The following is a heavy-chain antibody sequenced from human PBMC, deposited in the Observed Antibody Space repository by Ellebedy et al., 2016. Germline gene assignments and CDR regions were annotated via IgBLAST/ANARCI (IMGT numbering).Heavy chain of an antibody. V-gene: IGHV1-46*01. J-gene: IGHJ6*02. CDR1: GYTFTSYY. D-gene: IGHD1-1*01. CDR2: INPSGGST. CDR3: AGPGGTKWNYYYYYGMDV. Sequence: ASVKVSCKASGYTFTSYYMHWVRQAPGQGLEWMGIINPSGGSTSYAQKFQGRVTITRDTSASTAYMELSSLRSEDTAVYYCAGPGGTKWNYYYYYGMDVWGQGTTVTVSS.